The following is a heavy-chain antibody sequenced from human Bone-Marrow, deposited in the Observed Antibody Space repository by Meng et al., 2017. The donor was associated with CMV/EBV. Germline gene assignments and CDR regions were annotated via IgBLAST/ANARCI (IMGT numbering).Heavy chain of an antibody. J-gene: IGHJ1*01. V-gene: IGHV3-15*01. CDR2: IKSKTDGGTT. CDR1: GFTFSNAW. D-gene: IGHD2-2*01. CDR3: TTDRMYQLPRIQH. Sequence: GESLKISCAASGFTFSNAWMSWVRQAPGKGLEWVGRIKSKTDGGTTDYAAPVKGRFTISRDDSKNTLYLQMNSLKTEDTAVYYCTTDRMYQLPRIQHWGQATLATLSS.